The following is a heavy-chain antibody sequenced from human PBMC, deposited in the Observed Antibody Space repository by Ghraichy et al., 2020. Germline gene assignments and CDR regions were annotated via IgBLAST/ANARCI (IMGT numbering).Heavy chain of an antibody. CDR1: GFSFSDYS. CDR2: ITGSSITI. J-gene: IGHJ2*01. V-gene: IGHV3-48*01. D-gene: IGHD6-13*01. Sequence: GGSLRLSCEGSGFSFSDYSMIWVRLTPRKALEWVSYITGSSITIFYTDSVKGRFTISRDNAKNSLYLQMNSLRAEDTAVYYCARHPLPRRAAVGDWYFDLWGRCTLVTVSS. CDR3: ARHPLPRRAAVGDWYFDL.